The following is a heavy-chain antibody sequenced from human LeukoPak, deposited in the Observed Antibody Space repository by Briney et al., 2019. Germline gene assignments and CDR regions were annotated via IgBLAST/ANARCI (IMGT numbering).Heavy chain of an antibody. D-gene: IGHD3-22*01. J-gene: IGHJ3*02. CDR1: GGSISSYY. CDR3: ARAGYYYDSSGYYCEAFDI. CDR2: IYTSGST. Sequence: SETLSLTCTVSGGSISSYYWSWIRQPAGKGLEWIGRIYTSGSTNYNPSLKSRVTMSVDTSKNQFSLKLSSVTAADTAVYYCARAGYYYDSSGYYCEAFDIWGQGTMVTVSS. V-gene: IGHV4-4*07.